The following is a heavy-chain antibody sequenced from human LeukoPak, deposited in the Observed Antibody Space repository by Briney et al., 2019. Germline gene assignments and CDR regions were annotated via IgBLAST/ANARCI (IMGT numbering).Heavy chain of an antibody. CDR1: GFTVNNYA. CDR3: AKGYLRLVDS. D-gene: IGHD5-12*01. CDR2: ISSGGST. J-gene: IGHJ4*02. V-gene: IGHV3-23*01. Sequence: GGSLRLSCAVSGFTVNNYAMSWVRQAPGKGLEWVAGISSGGSTYYADSVKGRFTIARDNSKNALFLQVNSLRVEDTAVYYCAKGYLRLVDSWGQGTLVTVSS.